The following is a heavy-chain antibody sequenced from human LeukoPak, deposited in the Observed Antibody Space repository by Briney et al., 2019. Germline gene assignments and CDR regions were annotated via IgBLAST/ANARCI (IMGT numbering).Heavy chain of an antibody. Sequence: GESLKISCKGSGNSFPNYWIGWVRQMPGKGLEWQGIIYPGDSDTRYSPSFQGQVTILADKSISTAYLQWSSLKASDTAMYYCARRYTTSEIFDYWGQGTLVTVSS. J-gene: IGHJ4*02. CDR1: GNSFPNYW. CDR2: IYPGDSDT. D-gene: IGHD6-13*01. CDR3: ARRYTTSEIFDY. V-gene: IGHV5-51*01.